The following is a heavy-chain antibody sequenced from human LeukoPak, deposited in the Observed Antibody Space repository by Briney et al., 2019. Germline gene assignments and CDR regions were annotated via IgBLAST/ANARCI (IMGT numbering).Heavy chain of an antibody. V-gene: IGHV3-11*06. Sequence: PGGSLRLSCAASGFTFSDYYMSWIRQAPGKGLEWVSYIDGRSSYTKYADFVKGRFTISRDNAKNSLYLQMNSLRAEDTAVYYCTRAKPPYCRGGSCRTPGAFDIWGQGTMVTVSS. D-gene: IGHD2-15*01. CDR2: IDGRSSYT. CDR1: GFTFSDYY. CDR3: TRAKPPYCRGGSCRTPGAFDI. J-gene: IGHJ3*02.